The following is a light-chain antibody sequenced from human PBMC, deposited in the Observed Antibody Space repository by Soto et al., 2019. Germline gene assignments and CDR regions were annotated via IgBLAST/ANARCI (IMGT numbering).Light chain of an antibody. V-gene: IGKV1-5*03. CDR2: KAS. Sequence: DIQMTQSPSTLSAYVGAIVNITCRASQSVTTWLAWYQKKPGNAPKLLIYKASNLESGLPSRFTGSGSGTEFTLTISSLQSDDWATDYGQQYSTYPITVGQGTRLEIK. J-gene: IGKJ5*01. CDR1: QSVTTW. CDR3: QQYSTYPIT.